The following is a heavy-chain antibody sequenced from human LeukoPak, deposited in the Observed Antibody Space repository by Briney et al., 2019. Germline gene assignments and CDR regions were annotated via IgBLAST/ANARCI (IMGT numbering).Heavy chain of an antibody. V-gene: IGHV3-21*06. CDR2: INTGSTYT. D-gene: IGHD1-1*01. CDR3: ARVEATTGRNYHYYYMDV. J-gene: IGHJ6*03. Sequence: GGSLRLSCAASGFYFSGYSMNWVRQAPGKGLEWVSSINTGSTYTYYADSVKGRFTISRDNAKNSLHLQMYSLRAEDTAVYFCARVEATTGRNYHYYYMDVWGKGTTVTVSS. CDR1: GFYFSGYS.